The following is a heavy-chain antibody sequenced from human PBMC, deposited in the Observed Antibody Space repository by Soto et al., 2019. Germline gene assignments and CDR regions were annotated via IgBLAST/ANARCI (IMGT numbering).Heavy chain of an antibody. CDR1: GFTFSSYE. V-gene: IGHV3-48*03. CDR3: VVLAVLA. CDR2: ISSSGSTI. Sequence: EVQLVESGGGLVQPGGSLRLSCAASGFTFSSYEMNWVRQAPGKGLEWVSYISSSGSTIYYADSMKGRFIISRGNAKNSLYLQMNSLRAEDTAVYYCVVLAVLAWGQGTLVTVSS. D-gene: IGHD3-3*01. J-gene: IGHJ5*02.